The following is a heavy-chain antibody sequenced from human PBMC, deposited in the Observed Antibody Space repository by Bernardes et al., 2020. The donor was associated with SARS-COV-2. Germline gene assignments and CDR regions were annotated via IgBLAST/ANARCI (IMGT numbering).Heavy chain of an antibody. CDR2: NRNKANSYTT. CDR3: TRGSSSSNERYYYGLDV. J-gene: IGHJ6*02. V-gene: IGHV3-72*01. CDR1: GFTFSDHY. Sequence: VGSLRLSCAASGFTFSDHYMDWVRQAPGKGLEWVARNRNKANSYTTEYAASVKGRFSISRDDSKNSLYLQMNSLKTEDTAVYYCTRGSSSSNERYYYGLDVWGQGTTVTVSS. D-gene: IGHD6-6*01.